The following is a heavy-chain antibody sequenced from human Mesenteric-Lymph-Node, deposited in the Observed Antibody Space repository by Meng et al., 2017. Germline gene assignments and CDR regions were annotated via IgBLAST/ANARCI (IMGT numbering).Heavy chain of an antibody. V-gene: IGHV3-30-3*01. J-gene: IGHJ5*02. D-gene: IGHD3-16*01. Sequence: QVQLVESGGGVVQPGGSLRLSCAASGFTFTDYAMHWVRQAPGKGLGWVAIVSHDGNSGCYADSVKGRFSISRDNFRNTQYLQMNSLRPEDTAVYYCARDKSHYDGRSGWFDPWGQGTLVTVSS. CDR1: GFTFTDYA. CDR3: ARDKSHYDGRSGWFDP. CDR2: VSHDGNSG.